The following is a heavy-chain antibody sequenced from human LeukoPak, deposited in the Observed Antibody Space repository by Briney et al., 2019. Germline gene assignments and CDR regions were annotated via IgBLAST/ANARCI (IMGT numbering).Heavy chain of an antibody. CDR3: ARAFRPSEYSSSQNWFDP. CDR1: GYTFTSYG. Sequence: GASVKVSCKASGYTFTSYGISWVRQAPGQGLECMGGIIPIFGTANYAQKFQGRVTITADESTSTAYMELSSLRSEDTAVYYCARAFRPSEYSSSQNWFDPWGQGTLVTVSS. D-gene: IGHD6-6*01. CDR2: IIPIFGTA. J-gene: IGHJ5*02. V-gene: IGHV1-69*13.